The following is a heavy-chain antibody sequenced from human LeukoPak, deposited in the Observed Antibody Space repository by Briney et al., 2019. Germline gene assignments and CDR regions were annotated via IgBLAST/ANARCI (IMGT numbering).Heavy chain of an antibody. D-gene: IGHD6-13*01. J-gene: IGHJ4*02. V-gene: IGHV3-30*02. CDR3: ANLGSSSPEYYFDY. Sequence: PGGSLRLFCAASGFTFSSYGMHWVRQAPGKGLEWVAFIRYDGSNKYYADSVKGRFTISRDNSKNTLYLQMNSLRAEDTAVYYCANLGSSSPEYYFDYWGQGTLVTVSS. CDR1: GFTFSSYG. CDR2: IRYDGSNK.